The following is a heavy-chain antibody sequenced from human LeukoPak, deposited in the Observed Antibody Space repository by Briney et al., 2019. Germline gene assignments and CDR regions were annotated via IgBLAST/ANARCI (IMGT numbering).Heavy chain of an antibody. V-gene: IGHV3-48*03. CDR3: ARTYSSTWRFDP. J-gene: IGHJ5*02. CDR1: GFTFSSYE. Sequence: GGSLRLSCAASGFTFSSYEMNWVRQAPGKGLEWVSYISSSCSIIYYADSVKGRFTISRDNAKNSLYLQMNGLRAEDTALYYCARTYSSTWRFDPWGQGTLVTVSS. D-gene: IGHD6-13*01. CDR2: ISSSCSII.